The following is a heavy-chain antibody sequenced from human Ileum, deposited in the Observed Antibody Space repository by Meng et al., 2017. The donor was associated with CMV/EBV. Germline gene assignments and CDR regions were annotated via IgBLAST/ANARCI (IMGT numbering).Heavy chain of an antibody. V-gene: IGHV1-69*06. CDR3: ATPVKHYAAWGGYPPFDF. CDR2: IISVDGTT. J-gene: IGHJ4*02. Sequence: TFNNYAMSWVRQAPGQGLEWMGGIISVDGTTKYAEKFRDRVTITADKSTTTAYLEMSSLRSDDTALYYCATPVKHYAAWGGYPPFDFWGQGTPVTVSS. D-gene: IGHD5-12*01. CDR1: TFNNYA.